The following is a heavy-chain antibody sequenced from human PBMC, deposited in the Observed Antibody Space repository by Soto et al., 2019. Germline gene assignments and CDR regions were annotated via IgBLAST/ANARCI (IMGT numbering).Heavy chain of an antibody. Sequence: EVQLVESGGGLVQPGGSLRLSCAASGFTFSTYSMNWVRQAPGKGLEWIAYITSSSSTIFYADSVKGRFTISRDNAKNSLYLQMNSLRDEDTCVYYCARDNGIEGSFDPWGQGTLVTVSS. J-gene: IGHJ5*02. CDR3: ARDNGIEGSFDP. CDR2: ITSSSSTI. V-gene: IGHV3-48*02. CDR1: GFTFSTYS.